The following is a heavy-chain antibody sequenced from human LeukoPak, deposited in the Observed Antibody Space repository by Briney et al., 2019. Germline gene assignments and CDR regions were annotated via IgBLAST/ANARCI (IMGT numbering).Heavy chain of an antibody. V-gene: IGHV3-30*18. CDR3: AKDPGIVVVPAAITHFDY. CDR2: ISYDGSNK. J-gene: IGHJ4*02. Sequence: PGGSLRLSRAASGFTFSSYGMHWVRQAPGKGLEWVAVISYDGSNKYYADSVKGRFTISRDNSKNTLYLQMNSLRAEDTAVYYCAKDPGIVVVPAAITHFDYWGQGTLVTVSS. CDR1: GFTFSSYG. D-gene: IGHD2-2*01.